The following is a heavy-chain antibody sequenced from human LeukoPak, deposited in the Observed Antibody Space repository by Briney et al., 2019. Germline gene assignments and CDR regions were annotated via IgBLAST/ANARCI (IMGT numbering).Heavy chain of an antibody. CDR1: GFTFSSYA. CDR2: ISSSAGST. D-gene: IGHD4-17*01. Sequence: GGSLRLSCAASGFTFSSYAMSWVRQAPGKGLEWVSVISSSAGSTSYADSVKGRFTISRGNSKNTLYLQMSSLRAEDTAVYYCARVVYGDYYSDFDYWGQGTLVTVSS. CDR3: ARVVYGDYYSDFDY. V-gene: IGHV3-23*01. J-gene: IGHJ4*02.